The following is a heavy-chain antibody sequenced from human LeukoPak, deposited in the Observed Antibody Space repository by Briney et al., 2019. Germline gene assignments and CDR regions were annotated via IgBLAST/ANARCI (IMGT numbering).Heavy chain of an antibody. CDR3: ARDRSTVTTSHSDY. V-gene: IGHV3-21*01. J-gene: IGHJ4*02. CDR1: GFTFGSYS. CDR2: ICSSSSYI. Sequence: GGSLRLSCAASGFTFGSYSMNWVRQAPGKGLEWVSSICSSSSYIYYADSVKGRFTISRDNAKNSLYLQMNSLRAEDTAVYYCARDRSTVTTSHSDYWGQGTLVTVSS. D-gene: IGHD4-17*01.